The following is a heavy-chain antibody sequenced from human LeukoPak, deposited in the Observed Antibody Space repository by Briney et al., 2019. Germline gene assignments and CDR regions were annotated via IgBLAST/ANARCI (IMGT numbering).Heavy chain of an antibody. CDR3: ARDSGSYYGGTVDY. CDR1: GFTFSSYW. J-gene: IGHJ4*02. Sequence: GGALRLSCAASGFTFSSYWMHWVHQAPGKGLVWVSRINSDGSSTSYADSVKGRFTISRDNAKNTLYLQMNSLRAEDTAVYYCARDSGSYYGGTVDYWGQGTLVTVSS. V-gene: IGHV3-74*01. CDR2: INSDGSST. D-gene: IGHD1-26*01.